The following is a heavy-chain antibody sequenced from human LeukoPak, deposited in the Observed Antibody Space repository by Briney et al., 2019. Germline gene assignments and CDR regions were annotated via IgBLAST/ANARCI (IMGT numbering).Heavy chain of an antibody. D-gene: IGHD3-3*01. CDR1: GFTFSSYA. Sequence: PGGSLRLSCAASGFTFSSYAMSWVRQAPGKGLEWVSAISGTGGGTYCADSAKGRFTISRDNSKNTLYLQMNSLRAEDTAVYYCARHYDFWSGSLGQYYFDYWGQGTLVTVSS. CDR2: ISGTGGGT. V-gene: IGHV3-23*01. CDR3: ARHYDFWSGSLGQYYFDY. J-gene: IGHJ4*02.